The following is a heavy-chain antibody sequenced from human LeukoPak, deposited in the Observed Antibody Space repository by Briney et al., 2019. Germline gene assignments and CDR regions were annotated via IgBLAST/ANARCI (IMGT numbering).Heavy chain of an antibody. CDR3: AREIPQYCSSTSCYGGRFDP. CDR1: GYTFTGYY. V-gene: IGHV1-2*02. J-gene: IGHJ5*02. D-gene: IGHD2-2*01. Sequence: SVKVSCKASGYTFTGYYMHWVRQAPGQGLEWMGWINPNSGGTNYAQKFQGRVTMTRDTSVSTAYMELSRLRSDDTAVYYCAREIPQYCSSTSCYGGRFDPWGQGTLVTVSS. CDR2: INPNSGGT.